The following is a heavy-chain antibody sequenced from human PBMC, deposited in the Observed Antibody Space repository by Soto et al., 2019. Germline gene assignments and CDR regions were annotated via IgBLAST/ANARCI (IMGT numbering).Heavy chain of an antibody. V-gene: IGHV3-15*01. D-gene: IGHD6-19*01. CDR1: GFTFSNAW. CDR2: IKSKTDGGTT. Sequence: GGSLRLSCAASGFTFSNAWMSWVRQAPGKGLEWVGRIKSKTDGGTTDYAAPVKGRFTISRDDSKNTLYLQMNSLKTEDTAVYYCTTEKSIAVLNMFDYWGQGTLVTVSS. CDR3: TTEKSIAVLNMFDY. J-gene: IGHJ4*02.